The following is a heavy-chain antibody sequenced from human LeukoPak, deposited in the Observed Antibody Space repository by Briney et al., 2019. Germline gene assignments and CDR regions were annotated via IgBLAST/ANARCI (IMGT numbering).Heavy chain of an antibody. J-gene: IGHJ4*02. D-gene: IGHD2-2*01. V-gene: IGHV3-7*01. CDR2: IKQDGSEK. CDR3: AREGIVVVPAARNFDY. CDR1: GFTFSSYW. Sequence: GGSLRLSCAASGFTFSSYWMSWVRQAPGKGLEWVANIKQDGSEKYYVDSVEGRFTISRDNAKNSLYLQMNSLRAEDTAVYYCAREGIVVVPAARNFDYWGQGTLVTVSS.